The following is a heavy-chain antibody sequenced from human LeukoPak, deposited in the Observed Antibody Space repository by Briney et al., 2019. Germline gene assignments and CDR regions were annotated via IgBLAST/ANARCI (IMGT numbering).Heavy chain of an antibody. V-gene: IGHV3-66*04. CDR1: GFTVSSNY. D-gene: IGHD3-22*01. Sequence: GGSLRLSCAASGFTVSSNYMSWVRQAPGKGLEWVSVIYSGGSTYYADSVKGRFTISRDNSKNTLYLQMNSLRAEDTAVYYCAKPPTYYYDSSGYYGYWGQGTLVTVSS. J-gene: IGHJ4*02. CDR3: AKPPTYYYDSSGYYGY. CDR2: IYSGGST.